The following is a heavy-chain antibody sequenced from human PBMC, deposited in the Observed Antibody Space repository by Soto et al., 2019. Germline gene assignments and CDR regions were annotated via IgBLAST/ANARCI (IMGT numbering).Heavy chain of an antibody. CDR2: IYYSGST. V-gene: IGHV4-30-4*01. J-gene: IGHJ3*02. Sequence: PSETMSLTCAVSAGSISSGDYYWGWIRQPPGKGLEWIGYIYYSGSTYYNPSLKSRVTISVDTSKNQFSLKLSSVTAADTAAYYCARGDSSGDYYGYPGAFDIWGQGTRVTVS. D-gene: IGHD3-22*01. CDR1: AGSISSGDYY. CDR3: ARGDSSGDYYGYPGAFDI.